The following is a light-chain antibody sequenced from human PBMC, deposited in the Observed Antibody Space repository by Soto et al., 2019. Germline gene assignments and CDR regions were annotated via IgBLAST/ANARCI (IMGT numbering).Light chain of an antibody. CDR2: KAA. J-gene: IGKJ1*01. Sequence: DIQMTQSPSTLSASVGDRVTITCRASQSVGTWLAWYPQKPGQAPTLLIYKAATLETGVPSRFSGSGSASDFAPTISSLPSDDFATFHCHLFHGYSPWTFGQGTRVELK. CDR3: HLFHGYSPWT. V-gene: IGKV1-5*03. CDR1: QSVGTW.